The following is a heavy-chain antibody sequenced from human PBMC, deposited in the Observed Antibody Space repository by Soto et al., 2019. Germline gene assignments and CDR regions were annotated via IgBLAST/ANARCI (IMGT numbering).Heavy chain of an antibody. CDR1: GFTFSSYS. CDR3: ARGPAGIAVAGRFDP. D-gene: IGHD6-19*01. Sequence: EVQLVESGGGLVKPGGALRLSCAASGFTFSSYSMNWVRQAPGKGLEWVSSISSSSSYIYYADSVKGRFTISRDNAKNSLYLQLNSLRAEDTAVYYCARGPAGIAVAGRFDPWGQGNLVTVSS. J-gene: IGHJ5*02. CDR2: ISSSSSYI. V-gene: IGHV3-21*01.